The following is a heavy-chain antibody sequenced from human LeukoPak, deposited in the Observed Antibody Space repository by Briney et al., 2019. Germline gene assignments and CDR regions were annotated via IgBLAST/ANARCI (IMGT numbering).Heavy chain of an antibody. J-gene: IGHJ4*02. V-gene: IGHV1-24*01. Sequence: ASVKVSCKVSGYTLTELSMHWVRQAPGKGLEWMGGFDPEDGETIYAQKFQGRVTMTEDTSTDTAYMELSSLRSEDTAVYYCATQAPVGYDILTGFDHWGQGTLVTVSS. CDR3: ATQAPVGYDILTGFDH. CDR1: GYTLTELS. D-gene: IGHD3-9*01. CDR2: FDPEDGET.